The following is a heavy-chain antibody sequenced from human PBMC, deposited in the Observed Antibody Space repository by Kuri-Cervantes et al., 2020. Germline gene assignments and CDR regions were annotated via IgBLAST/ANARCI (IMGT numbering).Heavy chain of an antibody. V-gene: IGHV4-38-2*02. D-gene: IGHD3-22*01. CDR3: ARVGGSGYSTFDY. CDR1: GYSINSGYF. CDR2: INHSGTT. Sequence: ESLKISCTVSGYSINSGYFWGWIRQPPGKGLEWIGSINHSGTTYYNPSLRSRVTISVDKSKNQFSLKLSSVTAADTAVYYCARVGGSGYSTFDYWGQGTLVTVSS. J-gene: IGHJ4*02.